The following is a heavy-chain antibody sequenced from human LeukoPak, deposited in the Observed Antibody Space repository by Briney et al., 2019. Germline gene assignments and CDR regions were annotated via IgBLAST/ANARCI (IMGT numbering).Heavy chain of an antibody. V-gene: IGHV4-34*01. CDR1: GGSFSGYY. CDR2: INHSGST. Sequence: SETLSLTCAVNGGSFSGYYWSWIRQPPGKGLEWIGEINHSGSTNYNPSLKSRFTISVDTSKNQFSMKLSSVTAADTAVYYCARVLLRFGEFPEYFQYWGQGTLVTVSS. CDR3: ARVLLRFGEFPEYFQY. J-gene: IGHJ1*01. D-gene: IGHD3-10*01.